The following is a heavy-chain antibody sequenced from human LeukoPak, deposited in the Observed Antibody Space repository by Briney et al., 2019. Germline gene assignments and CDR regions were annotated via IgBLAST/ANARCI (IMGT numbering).Heavy chain of an antibody. J-gene: IGHJ5*02. V-gene: IGHV5-51*01. Sequence: GESLKISCKGSEYSFTNNWIGWVRQLPGKGVEGMGITYPGDSNTRYSPSFQGQVTISADKSTSSAYLQWSSLKASDTAMYYCVRSPACSSGTCYPNWFDPWGQGTLVTVSS. CDR2: TYPGDSNT. CDR1: EYSFTNNW. D-gene: IGHD2-15*01. CDR3: VRSPACSSGTCYPNWFDP.